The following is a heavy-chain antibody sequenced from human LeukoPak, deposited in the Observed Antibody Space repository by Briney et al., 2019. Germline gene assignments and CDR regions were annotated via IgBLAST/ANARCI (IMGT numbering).Heavy chain of an antibody. CDR1: GFTLSSYA. D-gene: IGHD3-16*01. CDR3: VRQMIRFWFDP. J-gene: IGHJ5*02. CDR2: ISDSGNT. V-gene: IGHV3-23*01. Sequence: GGSLRLSCAASGFTLSSYAMSWVRQAPGKGLEWVSAISDSGNTYHADSVKGRFTISRDNARNAVFLQMNSLRDDDTAVYYCVRQMIRFWFDPWGQGSRVTVSS.